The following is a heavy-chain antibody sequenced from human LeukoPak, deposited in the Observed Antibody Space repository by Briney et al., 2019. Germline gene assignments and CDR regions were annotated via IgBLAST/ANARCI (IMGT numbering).Heavy chain of an antibody. CDR1: GYTLTELS. CDR3: ATDRDYGGPPRSFDY. CDR2: FDPEDGET. J-gene: IGHJ4*02. D-gene: IGHD4-23*01. V-gene: IGHV1-24*01. Sequence: ASVKVSCKVSGYTLTELSMHWARQAPGKGLEWMGGFDPEDGETIYAQKFQGRVTMTEDTSTDTAYMELSSLRSEDTAVYYCATDRDYGGPPRSFDYWGQGTLVTVSS.